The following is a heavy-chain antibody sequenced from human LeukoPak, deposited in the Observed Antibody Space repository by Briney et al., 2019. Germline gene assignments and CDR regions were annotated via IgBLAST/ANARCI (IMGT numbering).Heavy chain of an antibody. CDR3: ARDFGSRGSGTLYYFDH. CDR2: IKEDGSEK. D-gene: IGHD3-10*01. J-gene: IGHJ4*02. Sequence: PGGSLRLSCAASGFTFSSNYWMSWVRQAPGKGLEWVANIKEDGSEKYYIDSVRGRFTISRDNAENSLYLQMDSLRAEDTAVYYCARDFGSRGSGTLYYFDHWGQGTLVTVSS. CDR1: GFTFSSNYW. V-gene: IGHV3-7*01.